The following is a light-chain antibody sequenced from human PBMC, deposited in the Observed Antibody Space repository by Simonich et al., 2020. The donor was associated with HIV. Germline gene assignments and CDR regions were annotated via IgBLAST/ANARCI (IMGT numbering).Light chain of an antibody. CDR2: DAA. CDR1: QSFSSNY. V-gene: IGKV3D-20*01. CDR3: QQYGSSPRWT. J-gene: IGKJ1*01. Sequence: EIVMTKSPATLSVSPGERATLSCRARQSFSSNYLAWYQQTPGLAPRLLIHDAASMATGIPDRCSGSGSGTDFTLTISRLEPEDFAVYYCQQYGSSPRWTFGQGTKLEMK.